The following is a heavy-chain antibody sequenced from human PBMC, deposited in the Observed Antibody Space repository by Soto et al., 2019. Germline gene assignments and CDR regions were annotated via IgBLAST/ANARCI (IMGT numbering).Heavy chain of an antibody. Sequence: GGSLRLSCAASGFTFSSYGMHWVRQAPGKGLEWVAVIWYDGSNKYYADSVEGRFTISRDNSKNTLYLQMNSLRAEDTAVYYCARDLVVAATPVYYYGMDVWGQGTTVTVSS. D-gene: IGHD2-15*01. CDR2: IWYDGSNK. V-gene: IGHV3-33*01. J-gene: IGHJ6*02. CDR3: ARDLVVAATPVYYYGMDV. CDR1: GFTFSSYG.